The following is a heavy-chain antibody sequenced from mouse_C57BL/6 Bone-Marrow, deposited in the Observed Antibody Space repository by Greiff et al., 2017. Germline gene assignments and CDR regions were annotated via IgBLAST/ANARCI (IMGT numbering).Heavy chain of an antibody. V-gene: IGHV5-4*01. Sequence: EVKRVESGGGLVKPGGSLKLSCAASGFTFSSYAMSWVRQTPEKRLEWVATISDGGSYTYYPDNVKGRFTISRDNAKNNLYLQMSHLKSEDTAMYYCARESNYGSSWGFAYWGQGTLVTVSA. J-gene: IGHJ3*01. CDR1: GFTFSSYA. D-gene: IGHD1-1*01. CDR3: ARESNYGSSWGFAY. CDR2: ISDGGSYT.